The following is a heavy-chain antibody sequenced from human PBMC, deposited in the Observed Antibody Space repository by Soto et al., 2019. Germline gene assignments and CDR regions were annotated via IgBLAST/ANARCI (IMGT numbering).Heavy chain of an antibody. CDR2: IYYSGST. J-gene: IGHJ4*02. Sequence: SETLSLTCPVPGCSISSYYWSWIRQPPGKGLEWIGYIYYSGSTNYNPSLKSRVTISVDTSKNQFSLKLSSVTAADTAVYYCARFTYGDYADYWGQGTLVTVS. CDR1: GCSISSYY. D-gene: IGHD4-17*01. V-gene: IGHV4-59*01. CDR3: ARFTYGDYADY.